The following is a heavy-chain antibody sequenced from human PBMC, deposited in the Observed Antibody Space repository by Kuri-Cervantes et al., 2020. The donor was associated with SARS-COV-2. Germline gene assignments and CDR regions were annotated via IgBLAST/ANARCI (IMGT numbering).Heavy chain of an antibody. V-gene: IGHV3-30-3*01. J-gene: IGHJ4*02. D-gene: IGHD2-21*01. CDR2: ISYDGTNK. CDR3: AKDRVGVQDF. CDR1: EFTFRNYA. Sequence: GGSLRLSCAASEFTFRNYAMHWVRQAPGKGLEWVAVISYDGTNKYYADFVKGRFTISRDNSQNTLYLHMKSLRSEDTAMYYCAKDRVGVQDFWGQGTLVTVSS.